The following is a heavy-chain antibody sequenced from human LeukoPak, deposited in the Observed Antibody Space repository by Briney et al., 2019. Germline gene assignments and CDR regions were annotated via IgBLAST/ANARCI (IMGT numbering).Heavy chain of an antibody. CDR1: GFTFSSYW. CDR2: IKQDGSEK. J-gene: IGHJ3*02. CDR3: AKDLSRFLDRDAFDI. D-gene: IGHD3-3*01. Sequence: PGGSLRLSCAASGFTFSSYWMSWVRQAPGKGLEWVANIKQDGSEKYYVDSVKGRFTISRDNAKNSLYLQMNSLRAEDTAVYYCAKDLSRFLDRDAFDIWGQGTMVTVSS. V-gene: IGHV3-7*01.